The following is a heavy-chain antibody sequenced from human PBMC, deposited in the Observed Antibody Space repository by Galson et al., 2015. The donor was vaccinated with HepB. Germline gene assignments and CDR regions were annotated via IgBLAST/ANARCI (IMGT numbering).Heavy chain of an antibody. CDR1: GFTFSNAW. V-gene: IGHV3-15*01. CDR3: TTDARTYYSPFDY. CDR2: IKSKTDGGTT. Sequence: SLRLSCAASGFTFSNAWMSWVRQTPGKGLEWVGRIKSKTDGGTTDYAAPVKGRFTISRDDSKNTLYLQMNSLKTEDTAVYYCTTDARTYYSPFDYWGQGTLVTVSS. D-gene: IGHD4-11*01. J-gene: IGHJ4*02.